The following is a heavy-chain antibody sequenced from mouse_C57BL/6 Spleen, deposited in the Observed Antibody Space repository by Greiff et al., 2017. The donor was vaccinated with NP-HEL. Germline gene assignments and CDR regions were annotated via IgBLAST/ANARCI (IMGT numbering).Heavy chain of an antibody. D-gene: IGHD1-1*01. CDR1: GYSITSGYD. V-gene: IGHV3-1*01. Sequence: VQLQESGPGMVKPSQSLSLTCTVTGYSITSGYDWHWIRHFPGNKLEWMGYISYSGSTNYNPSLKSRISITHDTSKNHFFLKLNSVTTEDTATYYCARVGHITTVVADWYFDVWGTGTTVTVSS. CDR2: ISYSGST. J-gene: IGHJ1*03. CDR3: ARVGHITTVVADWYFDV.